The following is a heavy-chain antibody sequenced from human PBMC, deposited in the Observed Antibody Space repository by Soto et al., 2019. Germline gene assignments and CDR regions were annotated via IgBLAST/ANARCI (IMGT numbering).Heavy chain of an antibody. CDR2: ISPGGNSV. CDR1: GFPFSSFS. J-gene: IGHJ4*02. Sequence: VHVVESGGGLVEPGGSLRLACAASGFPFSSFSWNWVRQAPGKGLEWVSSISPGGNSVYYADSVKGRFTISRDNAKNSLYLQMNNLRAEDAAVYYCARPRGPRGYDLIDYWGQGTLVTVSS. D-gene: IGHD5-12*01. CDR3: ARPRGPRGYDLIDY. V-gene: IGHV3-21*04.